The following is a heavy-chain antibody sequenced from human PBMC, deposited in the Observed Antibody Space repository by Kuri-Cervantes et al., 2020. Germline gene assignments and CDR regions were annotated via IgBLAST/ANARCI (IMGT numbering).Heavy chain of an antibody. D-gene: IGHD2-2*01. Sequence: ASVKVSCKASGYTFTSYDINWVRQATGQGLEWMGWMNPNSGNTGYAQKFQGRVTMTTDTSTKTAYMELSSLRSEDTAVYYCARGFFSAAIDYWGQGTLVTVSS. J-gene: IGHJ4*02. V-gene: IGHV1-8*02. CDR1: GYTFTSYD. CDR3: ARGFFSAAIDY. CDR2: MNPNSGNT.